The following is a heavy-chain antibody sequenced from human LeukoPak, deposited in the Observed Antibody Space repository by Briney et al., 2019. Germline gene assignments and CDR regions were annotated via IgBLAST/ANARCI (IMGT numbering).Heavy chain of an antibody. V-gene: IGHV4-59*02. CDR3: ARDSRDYGSGSYWDV. D-gene: IGHD3-10*01. CDR1: GVSVTSYY. Sequence: SETLSLTCTVSGVSVTSYYWSWIRQPPGKGLEWIGYITGSIHYSGSTSYNPSLKSRVTISVDTSKNQFSLKLSSVTAADTAVYYCARDSRDYGSGSYWDVWGQGTTVTVSS. J-gene: IGHJ6*02. CDR2: ITGSIHYSGST.